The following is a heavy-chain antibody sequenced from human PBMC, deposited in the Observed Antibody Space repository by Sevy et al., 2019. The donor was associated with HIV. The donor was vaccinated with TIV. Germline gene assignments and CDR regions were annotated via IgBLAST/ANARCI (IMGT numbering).Heavy chain of an antibody. J-gene: IGHJ3*02. D-gene: IGHD2-15*01. Sequence: GGSLRLSCAASGFTFSSYAMHWVRQAPGKGLEWVAVISYDGSNKYYADSVKGRFTISRGNSKNTLYLQMNSLRAEDTAVYYCARDGGYCSGGSCYIDAFDIWGQGTMVTVSS. CDR3: ARDGGYCSGGSCYIDAFDI. CDR2: ISYDGSNK. V-gene: IGHV3-30-3*01. CDR1: GFTFSSYA.